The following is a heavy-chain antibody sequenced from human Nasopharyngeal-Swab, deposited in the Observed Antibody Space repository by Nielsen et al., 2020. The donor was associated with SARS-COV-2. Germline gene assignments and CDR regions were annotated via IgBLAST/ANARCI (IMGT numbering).Heavy chain of an antibody. J-gene: IGHJ6*02. Sequence: SETLSLTCTVSSDSINNYYWNWIRQPPGKGLEWIGYIYYSGSTNYNPSLKSRLTISVDTSKNQFSLKLSSVTAADTAVYYCARQEGKYYDGRGRGMDVWGQGTTVTVSS. CDR3: ARQEGKYYDGRGRGMDV. D-gene: IGHD3-22*01. CDR1: SDSINNYY. V-gene: IGHV4-59*08. CDR2: IYYSGST.